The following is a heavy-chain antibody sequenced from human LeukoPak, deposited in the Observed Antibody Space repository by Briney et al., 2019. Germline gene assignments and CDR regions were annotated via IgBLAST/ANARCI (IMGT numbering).Heavy chain of an antibody. CDR3: NRIEWGLPPA. CDR1: GFTFSTND. D-gene: IGHD2-21*02. Sequence: GGSLRLSCAASGFTFSTNDMSCVRQPPGKGLEWVSAISVIGGSTYYADSVKGRFTSSRDNSKNTLYLQMNSLRAEDTAVYYCNRIEWGLPPAWGQGTQVTVSS. V-gene: IGHV3-23*01. CDR2: ISVIGGST. J-gene: IGHJ5*02.